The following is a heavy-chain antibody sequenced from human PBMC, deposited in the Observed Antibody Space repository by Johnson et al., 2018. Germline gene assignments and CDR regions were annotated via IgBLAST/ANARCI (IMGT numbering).Heavy chain of an antibody. D-gene: IGHD1-26*01. J-gene: IGHJ6*02. CDR3: AKVGATYYYYYGMDV. Sequence: QLVQSGGVVVQPGGSLRLSCAASGFTFDDYTMHWVRQAPGKGLEWVSLISWDGGSTYYADSVKGRFTISRDNSKNSLYLQMNSLRTEDTALYYCAKVGATYYYYYGMDVCGQGTTVTVSS. CDR2: ISWDGGST. CDR1: GFTFDDYT. V-gene: IGHV3-43*01.